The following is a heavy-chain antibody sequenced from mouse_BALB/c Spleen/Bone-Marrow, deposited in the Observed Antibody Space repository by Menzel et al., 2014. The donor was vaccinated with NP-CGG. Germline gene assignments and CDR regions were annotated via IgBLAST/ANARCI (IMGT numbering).Heavy chain of an antibody. CDR2: IDPANGNT. CDR3: AGGWLPSYAMDY. D-gene: IGHD2-2*01. V-gene: IGHV14-3*02. J-gene: IGHJ4*01. CDR1: GFNIKDTY. Sequence: EVPLQESGAELVKPGASVKLSCTASGFNIKDTYMHWVKQRPEQGLEWIGRIDPANGNTKYDPKFQGKATITADTSSNTAYLQLSSLASEDTAVYYCAGGWLPSYAMDYWGQGTSVTVSS.